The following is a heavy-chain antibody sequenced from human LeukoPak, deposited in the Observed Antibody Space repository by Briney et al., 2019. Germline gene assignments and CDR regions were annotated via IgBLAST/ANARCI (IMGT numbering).Heavy chain of an antibody. V-gene: IGHV4-30-4*07. Sequence: PSETLSLTCAVSGGSISSGGYSWSWIRQPPGKGLEWIGYIYYSGNTYYNPSLKSRTTISVNTSKNQFSLKLSSVTAADAAVYYCARDRRCMDVWGKGTTVTVSS. CDR3: ARDRRCMDV. CDR2: IYYSGNT. CDR1: GGSISSGGYS. J-gene: IGHJ6*03.